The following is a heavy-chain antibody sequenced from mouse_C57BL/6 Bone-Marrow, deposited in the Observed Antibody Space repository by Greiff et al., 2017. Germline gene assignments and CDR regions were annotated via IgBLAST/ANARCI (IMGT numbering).Heavy chain of an antibody. CDR2: IYPGDGDT. CDR3: ARYELTAYYYYAMDY. Sequence: QVQLQQSGAELVKPGASVKISCKASGYAFSSYWMNWVKQRPGKGLEWIGQIYPGDGDTNYNGKFKGKATLTADKSSSTAYMQLSSLTSEDSAVYFCARYELTAYYYYAMDYWGQGTSVTGSS. D-gene: IGHD4-1*01. V-gene: IGHV1-80*01. J-gene: IGHJ4*01. CDR1: GYAFSSYW.